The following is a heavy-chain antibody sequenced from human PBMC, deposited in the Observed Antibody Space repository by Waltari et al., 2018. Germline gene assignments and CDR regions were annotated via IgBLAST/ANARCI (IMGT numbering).Heavy chain of an antibody. J-gene: IGHJ4*02. V-gene: IGHV4-38-2*01. CDR1: DSSIPTDYL. Sequence: QVQLQESGPGLVKPSETLSLTCDVSDSSIPTDYLWGWIRQPPGKSLEWIGSTYHSGSAYYSPSLKSRVAISVDTSKNQFSLRLTSVTAADTAVYYCARVTPVRLFDYWGQGILVTVSS. CDR3: ARVTPVRLFDY. CDR2: TYHSGSA. D-gene: IGHD2-15*01.